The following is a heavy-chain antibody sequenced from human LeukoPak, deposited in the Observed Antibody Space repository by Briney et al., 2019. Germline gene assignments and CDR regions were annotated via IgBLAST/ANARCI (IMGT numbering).Heavy chain of an antibody. CDR3: ARDRGWFDP. Sequence: GASVKVSCKASGYTFTTYYMHWVRQAPGQGLEWMGVINPSGGSTSYAQKFQGRDTMTRDTSTSTVYMELSSLTSEDTAVYYCARDRGWFDPWGQGTLVTVSS. CDR1: GYTFTTYY. V-gene: IGHV1-46*01. J-gene: IGHJ5*02. CDR2: INPSGGST. D-gene: IGHD2-15*01.